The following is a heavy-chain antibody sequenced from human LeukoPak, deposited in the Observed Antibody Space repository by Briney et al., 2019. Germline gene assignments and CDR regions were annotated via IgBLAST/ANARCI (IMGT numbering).Heavy chain of an antibody. CDR1: GFTFSSYW. J-gene: IGHJ4*02. Sequence: GGSLRLSCAASGFTFSSYWMNWVRQAPGKGLEWVANIKQDGSDKYYVDSVKGRFTISRDNAKNSLYLQMNSLRAEDTAVYYCAIIPRAAAGPSARSPFHYWGQGTLVTVSS. CDR3: AIIPRAAAGPSARSPFHY. CDR2: IKQDGSDK. D-gene: IGHD6-13*01. V-gene: IGHV3-7*01.